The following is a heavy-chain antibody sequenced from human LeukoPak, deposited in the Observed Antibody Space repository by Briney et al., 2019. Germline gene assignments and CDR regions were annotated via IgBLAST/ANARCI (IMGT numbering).Heavy chain of an antibody. CDR1: GFTFSSYA. CDR2: ISGGGGST. D-gene: IGHD3-22*01. Sequence: PGGSLRLSCAASGFTFSSYAMSWVRQAPGKGLEWVSAISGGGGSTYYADSVKGRFTISRDNSKNTLYLQMNSLRAEDTAVYYCAAISYYYDSSGWGQFDYWGQGTLVTVSS. J-gene: IGHJ4*02. CDR3: AAISYYYDSSGWGQFDY. V-gene: IGHV3-23*01.